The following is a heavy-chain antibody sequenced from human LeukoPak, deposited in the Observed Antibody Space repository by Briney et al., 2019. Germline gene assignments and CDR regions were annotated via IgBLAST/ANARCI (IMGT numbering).Heavy chain of an antibody. CDR3: ARDRNSYGSGRSFDY. J-gene: IGHJ4*02. V-gene: IGHV1-18*04. Sequence: ASVKVSCKASGYTFTSYYMHWVRQAPGQGLEWMGWISAYNGNTNFAQKLQGRVTMTTDTSTSTAYMELRSMRSDDTAVYYCARDRNSYGSGRSFDYWGQGTLVTVSS. CDR2: ISAYNGNT. CDR1: GYTFTSYY. D-gene: IGHD3-10*01.